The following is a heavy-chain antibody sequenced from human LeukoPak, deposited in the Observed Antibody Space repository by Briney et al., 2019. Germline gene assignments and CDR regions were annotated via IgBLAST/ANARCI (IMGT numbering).Heavy chain of an antibody. Sequence: GGSLRLSCAASGFTVSSNYMSWVRQAPGKGLEWVSVIYSGGSTYYADSVKGRFTISRDNSKNTLYLQMNSLRAEDTAVYYCARVPDRYDSSGYYSAPFDYWGQGTLVTVSS. CDR3: ARVPDRYDSSGYYSAPFDY. CDR1: GFTVSSNY. V-gene: IGHV3-53*05. J-gene: IGHJ4*02. D-gene: IGHD3-22*01. CDR2: IYSGGST.